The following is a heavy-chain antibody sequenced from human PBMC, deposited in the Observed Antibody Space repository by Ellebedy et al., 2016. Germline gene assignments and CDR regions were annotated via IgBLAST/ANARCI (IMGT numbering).Heavy chain of an antibody. J-gene: IGHJ6*03. CDR3: ARGLSGSFAYYYYYYMDV. CDR1: GGSFSGYY. Sequence: SETLSLTXAVYGGSFSGYYWSWIRQPPGKGLEWIGEINHSGSTNYNPSLKSRVTISVDTSKNQFSLKLSSVTAADTAVYYCARGLSGSFAYYYYYYMDVWGKGTTVTVSS. V-gene: IGHV4-34*01. CDR2: INHSGST. D-gene: IGHD1-26*01.